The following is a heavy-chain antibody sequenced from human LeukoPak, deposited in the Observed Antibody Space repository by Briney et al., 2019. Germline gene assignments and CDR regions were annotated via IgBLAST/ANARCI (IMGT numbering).Heavy chain of an antibody. CDR1: GFTFSSYG. Sequence: PGRSLRLSCAPFGFTFSSYGMHWVRQAPGKGLEWVAVISYDGSSKYYADSVKGRFTISRDNSKNTLYLQMNSLRAEDTAGYYCAKGGGGRWLHYFDYWGQGTLVTVSS. J-gene: IGHJ4*02. V-gene: IGHV3-30*18. D-gene: IGHD5-24*01. CDR3: AKGGGGRWLHYFDY. CDR2: ISYDGSSK.